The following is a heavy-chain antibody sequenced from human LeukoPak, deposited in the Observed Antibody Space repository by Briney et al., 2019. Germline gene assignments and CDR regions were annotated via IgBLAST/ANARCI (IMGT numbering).Heavy chain of an antibody. Sequence: GRSLRLSCAASGFTFSSYGMHWVRQAPGKGLEWVAVIWYGGSNKYYADSVKGRFTISRDNSKNTLYLQMNSLRAEDTAVYYCAKDHGSTQLPGYQLPTPPWFDPWGQGTLVTVSS. V-gene: IGHV3-30*18. J-gene: IGHJ5*02. CDR3: AKDHGSTQLPGYQLPTPPWFDP. CDR1: GFTFSSYG. CDR2: IWYGGSNK. D-gene: IGHD2-2*01.